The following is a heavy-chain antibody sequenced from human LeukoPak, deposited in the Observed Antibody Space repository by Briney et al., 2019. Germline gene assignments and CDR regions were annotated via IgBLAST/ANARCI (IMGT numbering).Heavy chain of an antibody. CDR3: ARDRGLSCRGGTCSMES. CDR2: ISTYDGNA. J-gene: IGHJ5*02. D-gene: IGHD2-15*01. CDR1: GYTFTSYG. V-gene: IGHV1-18*01. Sequence: ASVKVSCKASGYTFTSYGISWVRQAPGQGLEWMGWISTYDGNANYAQQLQGRVTMTKDTSTSTAYMELRSLISDDTAVYYCARDRGLSCRGGTCSMESWGQGTLVTVSS.